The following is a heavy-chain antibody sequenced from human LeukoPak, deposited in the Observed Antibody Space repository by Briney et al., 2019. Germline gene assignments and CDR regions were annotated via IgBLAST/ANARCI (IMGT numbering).Heavy chain of an antibody. CDR1: GFTFSDYY. CDR2: ISKTDSST. D-gene: IGHD3-16*01. V-gene: IGHV3-11*04. Sequence: GGSLRLSCTASGFTFSDYYMSWIRQAPGKGLEWVSYISKTDSSTTYADSVRGRFTISRNDAKSSLYLQMNSLRAEDTAVYYCARVMGRYATYYWGQGTLVTVSS. CDR3: ARVMGRYATYY. J-gene: IGHJ4*02.